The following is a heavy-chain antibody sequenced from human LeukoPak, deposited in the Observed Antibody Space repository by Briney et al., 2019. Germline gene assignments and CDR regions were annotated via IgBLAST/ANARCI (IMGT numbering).Heavy chain of an antibody. CDR2: IIPIFGTA. Sequence: ASVKVSCKASGGTFSSCAISWVRQAPGQGLEWMGGIIPIFGTANYAQKFQGRVTITADESTSTAYMELSSLRSEDTAVYYCARRPFGGSYEYFDYWGQGTLVTVSS. D-gene: IGHD1-26*01. J-gene: IGHJ4*02. CDR3: ARRPFGGSYEYFDY. CDR1: GGTFSSCA. V-gene: IGHV1-69*13.